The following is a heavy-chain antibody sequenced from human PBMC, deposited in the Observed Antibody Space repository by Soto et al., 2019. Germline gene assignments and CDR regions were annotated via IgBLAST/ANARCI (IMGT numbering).Heavy chain of an antibody. J-gene: IGHJ6*02. CDR3: ARDPEVYYYYGMDV. V-gene: IGHV3-48*02. CDR2: ISSSSSTI. Sequence: PGGSLRLSCAASGFTFSSYSMNWVRQAPGKGLEWFSYISSSSSTIYYADSVKGRFTISRDNAKNSLYLQMNSLRDEDTAVYYCARDPEVYYYYGMDVWGQGTTVTVSS. CDR1: GFTFSSYS.